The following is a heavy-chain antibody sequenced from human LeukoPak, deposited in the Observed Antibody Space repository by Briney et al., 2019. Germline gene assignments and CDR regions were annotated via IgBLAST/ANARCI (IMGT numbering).Heavy chain of an antibody. Sequence: GASVKVSCKASGYTFTSYDINWVRQATGQGLEWMGWMNPNSGNTGYAQKFQGRVTMTRNTSISTAYMELSSLRSEDTAVHYCARSDFWSGYYTGGMDVWGQGTTVTVSS. V-gene: IGHV1-8*01. CDR1: GYTFTSYD. D-gene: IGHD3-3*01. J-gene: IGHJ6*02. CDR2: MNPNSGNT. CDR3: ARSDFWSGYYTGGMDV.